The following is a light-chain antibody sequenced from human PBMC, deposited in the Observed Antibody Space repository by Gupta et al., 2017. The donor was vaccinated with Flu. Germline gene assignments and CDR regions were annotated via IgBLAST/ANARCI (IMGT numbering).Light chain of an antibody. V-gene: IGKV3-20*01. Sequence: RATLSCRASQSISSNYLAWYQQRPGQAPRLLIYGASSRATGIPDRFSGSGSGTDFTLTISRLEPEDFAVYYCQQCGDSPPWTFGQGTKIEIK. CDR2: GAS. CDR1: QSISSNY. CDR3: QQCGDSPPWT. J-gene: IGKJ1*01.